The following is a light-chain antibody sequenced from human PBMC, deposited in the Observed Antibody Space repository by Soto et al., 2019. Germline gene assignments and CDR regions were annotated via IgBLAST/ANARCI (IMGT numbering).Light chain of an antibody. CDR3: QQYDTYWT. CDR1: QNINSW. CDR2: DAS. V-gene: IGKV1-5*01. J-gene: IGKJ1*01. Sequence: TQSPSTLSASVGDRVTITCRASQNINSWLAWYQQKPGNAPKVLIYDASTLESGVPSRFSGSRSETEFTLTISSLQPDDFATYYCQQYDTYWTFGQGTKVDIK.